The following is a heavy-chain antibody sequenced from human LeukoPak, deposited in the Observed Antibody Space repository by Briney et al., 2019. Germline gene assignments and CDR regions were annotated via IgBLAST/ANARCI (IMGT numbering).Heavy chain of an antibody. V-gene: IGHV4-59*01. CDR1: GGSISSYY. D-gene: IGHD6-19*01. Sequence: SETLSLTCTVSGGSISSYYWSWIRQPPGKGLEWIGYIYYSGSTNYNPSLKSRVTISVDTSKNQFSLKLSSVTAADTAVYYCARGNSRWLGYNWFDPWGQGTLVTVSS. CDR3: ARGNSRWLGYNWFDP. J-gene: IGHJ5*02. CDR2: IYYSGST.